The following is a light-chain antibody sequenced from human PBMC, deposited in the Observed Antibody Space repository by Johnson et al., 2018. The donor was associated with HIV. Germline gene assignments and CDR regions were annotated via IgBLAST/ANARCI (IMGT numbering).Light chain of an antibody. CDR2: DNN. CDR1: SSNLENNY. CDR3: WTWHNTLNVYV. Sequence: TQPPSVSAASGQKVDISCSGSSSNLENNYVSWYQQFPHRAPKLLISDNNKRPSGIPDRFSGSKSGASATLDITGLPPGDEADYYCWTWHNTLNVYVFGTGTKVTVL. V-gene: IGLV1-51*01. J-gene: IGLJ1*01.